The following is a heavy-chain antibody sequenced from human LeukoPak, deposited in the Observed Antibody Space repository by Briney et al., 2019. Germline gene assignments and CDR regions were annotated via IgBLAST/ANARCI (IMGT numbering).Heavy chain of an antibody. Sequence: GGSLRLSCAASGFIFSDHCMDWVRQAPGKGLEWLARSRDKAKSYSTEHAASVKGRFTISRDNSKNSLYLQMNSLKTEDTAVYYCARRSNSYYTFDYWGQGTLVTVSS. J-gene: IGHJ4*02. D-gene: IGHD1-26*01. V-gene: IGHV3-72*01. CDR2: SRDKAKSYST. CDR3: ARRSNSYYTFDY. CDR1: GFIFSDHC.